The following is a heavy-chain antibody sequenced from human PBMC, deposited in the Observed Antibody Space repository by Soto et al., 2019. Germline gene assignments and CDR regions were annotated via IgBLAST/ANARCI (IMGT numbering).Heavy chain of an antibody. J-gene: IGHJ4*02. Sequence: QVQLQESGPGLVKPSQTLSLTCLVSGASVSGDGSYCSWIRQHPGKGLEFIGNIHNSGSTYSNPSLENRVAMSIDTSKNQFSLRLSSVTAADSAVYFCARDLGSEQWFFDNWGQGILVTVSS. CDR2: IHNSGST. CDR1: GASVSGDGSY. D-gene: IGHD6-19*01. CDR3: ARDLGSEQWFFDN. V-gene: IGHV4-31*03.